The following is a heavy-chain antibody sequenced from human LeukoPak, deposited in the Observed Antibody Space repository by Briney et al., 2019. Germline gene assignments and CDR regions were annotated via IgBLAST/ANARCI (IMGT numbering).Heavy chain of an antibody. CDR1: GGSFSGYY. V-gene: IGHV4-39*01. D-gene: IGHD3-10*01. CDR3: ARHYGP. J-gene: IGHJ4*02. Sequence: SETLSLTCAVYGGSFSGYYSGWIRQPPGKGLEWIGSIYYSGSTYYNPSLKSRVTISVDTSKNQFSLKLNSVTATDTAVYYCARHYGPWGQGTLVTVSS. CDR2: IYYSGST.